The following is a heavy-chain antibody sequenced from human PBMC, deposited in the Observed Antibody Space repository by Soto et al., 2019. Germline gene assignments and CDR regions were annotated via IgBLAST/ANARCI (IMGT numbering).Heavy chain of an antibody. V-gene: IGHV2-5*02. CDR2: IYWDDDK. CDR3: AHRAEQIAAAGTIFDY. Sequence: SGPTLVKPPQTLTLTCTFSGFSLSTSGVGVGWIRQPPGKALEWLALIYWDDDKRYSPSLKSRLTITKDTSKNQVVLTMTNMDPVDTATYYCAHRAEQIAAAGTIFDYWGQGTLVTVSS. D-gene: IGHD6-13*01. J-gene: IGHJ4*02. CDR1: GFSLSTSGVG.